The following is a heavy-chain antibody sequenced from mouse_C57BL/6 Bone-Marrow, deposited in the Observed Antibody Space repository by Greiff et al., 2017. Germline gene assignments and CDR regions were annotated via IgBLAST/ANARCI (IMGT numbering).Heavy chain of an antibody. V-gene: IGHV5-17*01. J-gene: IGHJ2*01. CDR2: ISSGSSTI. Sequence: EVQRVEPGGGLVKPGGSLKLSCAASGFTFSDYGMHWVRQAPEKGLEWVAYISSGSSTIYYADTVKGRFTISRDNATNTLFLQMTSLRSEDTAMYYCARSHCGSSYYFDYWGQGTTLTVSS. CDR3: ARSHCGSSYYFDY. CDR1: GFTFSDYG. D-gene: IGHD1-1*01.